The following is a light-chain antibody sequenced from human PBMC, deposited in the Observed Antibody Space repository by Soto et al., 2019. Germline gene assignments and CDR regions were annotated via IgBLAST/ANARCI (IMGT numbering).Light chain of an antibody. J-gene: IGLJ2*01. CDR2: EVN. Sequence: QSALTQPASVSGSPGQSIAISCTGTSSNVGGYNFVSWYQQHPGKAPKLLIYEVNKRPSGVSNRFSGSKSDNTASLTISGLQAEDEADYYCCSYGGDRIFGGGTQLIVL. CDR1: SSNVGGYNF. CDR3: CSYGGDRI. V-gene: IGLV2-23*02.